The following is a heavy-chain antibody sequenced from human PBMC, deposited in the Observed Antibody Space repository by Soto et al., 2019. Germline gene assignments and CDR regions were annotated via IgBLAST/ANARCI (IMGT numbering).Heavy chain of an antibody. V-gene: IGHV4-31*03. CDR3: ARGRLRSTYNWFDP. J-gene: IGHJ5*02. CDR1: GGSITTGGYY. Sequence: PSETLSLTCTVSGGSITTGGYYWSWIRQHPGKGLEWIGYIYYGGSTYYKPSLKSRVTISVDTSKNQFSLKLSSVTAADTTVYYCARGRLRSTYNWFDPWGQGTLVTVSS. CDR2: IYYGGST. D-gene: IGHD4-17*01.